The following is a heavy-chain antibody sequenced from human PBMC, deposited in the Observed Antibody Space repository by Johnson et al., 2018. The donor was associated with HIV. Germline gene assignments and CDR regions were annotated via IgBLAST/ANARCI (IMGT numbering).Heavy chain of an antibody. Sequence: QVQLVESGGGVVQPGRSLRLSCAASGFKFYEYDVSWVRQVPGKGLERVAFIRYDGSNKYYADSVKGRFTISRDNSKNTLYLQMNSLRTEDTAVYYCARDPKRSGSYYKDAFDSWGQGTMVTVSS. CDR1: GFKFYEYD. CDR3: ARDPKRSGSYYKDAFDS. CDR2: IRYDGSNK. V-gene: IGHV3-30*02. D-gene: IGHD3-10*01. J-gene: IGHJ3*02.